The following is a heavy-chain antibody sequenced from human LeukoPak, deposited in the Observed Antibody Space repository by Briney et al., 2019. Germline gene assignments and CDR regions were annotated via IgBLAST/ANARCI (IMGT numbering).Heavy chain of an antibody. D-gene: IGHD4-17*01. CDR3: VRWSPTVTLYYFDY. V-gene: IGHV4-61*02. J-gene: IGHJ4*02. CDR1: GSSISSGVYY. Sequence: PSETLSLTCTVSGSSISSGVYYWSWIRQPAGKGLQWIGRIHTRGTTNYNPSLKSRVTISVDTSKNQFSLKLSSVTAADTAVYYCVRWSPTVTLYYFDYWGQGTLVTVSS. CDR2: IHTRGTT.